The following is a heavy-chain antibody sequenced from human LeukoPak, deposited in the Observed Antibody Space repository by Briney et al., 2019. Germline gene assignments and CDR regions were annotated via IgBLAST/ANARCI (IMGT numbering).Heavy chain of an antibody. CDR1: GFTFRSHA. Sequence: GGSLRLSCATSGFTFRSHAMHWVRQSPGKGLEWVAQIWYDGSNKYYADSVKGRFSVSRDNSKNTLYLQMNSLRVEDTAVYYCAGYCSSTSCHMRRDYWGQGTLVTVSS. V-gene: IGHV3-33*01. D-gene: IGHD2-2*01. CDR2: IWYDGSNK. CDR3: AGYCSSTSCHMRRDY. J-gene: IGHJ4*02.